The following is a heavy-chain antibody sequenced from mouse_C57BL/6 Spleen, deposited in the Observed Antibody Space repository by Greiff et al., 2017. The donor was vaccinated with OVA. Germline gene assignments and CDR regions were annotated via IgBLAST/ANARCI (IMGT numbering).Heavy chain of an antibody. CDR2: INPNNGGT. Sequence: EVQLQQSGPELVKPGASVKISCKASGYTFTDYYMNWVKQSHGKSLEWIGDINPNNGGTSYNQTFKGKATLTVDKSSSTAYMELSSLTSDDSAVYYCASLATVVATDYAMDYWGRGTSVTVSS. J-gene: IGHJ4*01. CDR3: ASLATVVATDYAMDY. CDR1: GYTFTDYY. V-gene: IGHV1-26*01. D-gene: IGHD1-1*01.